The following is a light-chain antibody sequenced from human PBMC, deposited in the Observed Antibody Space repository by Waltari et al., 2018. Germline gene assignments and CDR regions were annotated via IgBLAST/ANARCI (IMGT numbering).Light chain of an antibody. V-gene: IGKV2-30*01. CDR2: QVS. J-gene: IGKJ3*01. CDR3: LQVPFT. Sequence: GVLTQSPLSLAVTLGQPASISCKSSQSLLYSNGNVYLDWYLQRPGQSPRRLIYQVSKRDSGVPDRFSGSGSDTDFTLRISRVEADDVGTYYCLQVPFTFGPGTKMDVK. CDR1: QSLLYSNGNVY.